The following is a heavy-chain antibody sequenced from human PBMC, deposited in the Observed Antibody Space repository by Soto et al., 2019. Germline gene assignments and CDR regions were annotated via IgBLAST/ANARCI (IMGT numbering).Heavy chain of an antibody. CDR2: IYYSGST. J-gene: IGHJ5*02. D-gene: IGHD3-22*01. CDR3: ARQTYYYDTSVYQGWFDP. Sequence: PSETLSLTCTVSGGSISSGGYYWSWIRQHPGKGLEWIGYIYYSGSTYYNPSLKSRVTISVDTSKNQFSLNLRSVTAADTALYYCARQTYYYDTSVYQGWFDPWGQGTLVTVSS. V-gene: IGHV4-31*03. CDR1: GGSISSGGYY.